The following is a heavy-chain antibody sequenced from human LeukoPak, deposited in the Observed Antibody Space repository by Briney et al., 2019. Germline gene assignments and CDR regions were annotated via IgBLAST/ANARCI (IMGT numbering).Heavy chain of an antibody. D-gene: IGHD2-15*01. CDR3: AKDYCSGGSCYSGLDY. CDR2: ISGSGGST. Sequence: PGGSLRLSCAASGFTFSRYAMSCVRQAPGKGLECVSVISGSGGSTYYADSVKGRFTISRDNSKNTLYLQMNSVRAEDTAVYYCAKDYCSGGSCYSGLDYWGQGTLVTVSS. CDR1: GFTFSRYA. J-gene: IGHJ4*02. V-gene: IGHV3-23*01.